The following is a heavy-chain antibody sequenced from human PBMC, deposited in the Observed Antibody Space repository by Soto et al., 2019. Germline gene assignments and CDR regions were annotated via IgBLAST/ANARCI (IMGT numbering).Heavy chain of an antibody. D-gene: IGHD4-17*01. V-gene: IGHV4-61*01. CDR3: ARTTAVPNTLRSRYFFDY. CDR2: VYYSGTT. J-gene: IGHJ4*02. CDR1: GGSVSNKTYY. Sequence: SETLSLTCSVSGGSVSNKTYYWSWIRQPPGKRLEWIGYVYYSGTTDYNPSLKSRVTISVDLSKNQFSLRLSSVTTADTALYYCARTTAVPNTLRSRYFFDYWGQGTLVTVSS.